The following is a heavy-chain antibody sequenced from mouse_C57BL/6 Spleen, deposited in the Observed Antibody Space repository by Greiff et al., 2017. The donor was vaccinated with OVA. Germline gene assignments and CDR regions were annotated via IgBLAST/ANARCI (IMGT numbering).Heavy chain of an antibody. V-gene: IGHV1-64*01. CDR2: IHPNSGST. Sequence: QVQLQQPGAELVKPGASVKLSCKASGYTFTSYWMHWVKQRPGQGLEWIGMIHPNSGSTNYNEKFKSKATLTVDKSSSTSYMQLSSLTSEDSAVYDCARSDLDRYYFDYWGQGTTLTVSS. J-gene: IGHJ2*01. CDR3: ARSDLDRYYFDY. CDR1: GYTFTSYW. D-gene: IGHD3-3*01.